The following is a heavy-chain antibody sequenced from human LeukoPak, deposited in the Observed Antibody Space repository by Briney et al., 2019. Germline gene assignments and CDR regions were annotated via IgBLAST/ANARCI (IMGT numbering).Heavy chain of an antibody. CDR2: IYYSGST. D-gene: IGHD6-19*01. Sequence: SETLSLTCTVSGGSISSSSYYWGWIRQPPGKGLEWIGSIYYSGSTYYNPSLKSRVTISVDTSKNQFSLKLSPVTAADTAIYYCAREYTLYISGWFIDYWGQGTVVTVSS. V-gene: IGHV4-39*07. CDR3: AREYTLYISGWFIDY. CDR1: GGSISSSSYY. J-gene: IGHJ4*02.